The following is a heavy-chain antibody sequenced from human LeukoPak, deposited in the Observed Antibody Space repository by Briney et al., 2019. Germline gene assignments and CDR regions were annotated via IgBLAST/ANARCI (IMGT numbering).Heavy chain of an antibody. CDR2: TIPIFGTA. CDR3: ARGPARTYCSSTSCNNWFDP. CDR1: DYTFTNYA. Sequence: GASVKVSCTASDYTFTNYAISWVRQAPGQGLEWMGGTIPIFGTANYAQKFQGRVTITADESTSTAYMELSSLRSEDTAVYYCARGPARTYCSSTSCNNWFDPWGQGTLVTVSS. J-gene: IGHJ5*02. D-gene: IGHD2-2*01. V-gene: IGHV1-69*13.